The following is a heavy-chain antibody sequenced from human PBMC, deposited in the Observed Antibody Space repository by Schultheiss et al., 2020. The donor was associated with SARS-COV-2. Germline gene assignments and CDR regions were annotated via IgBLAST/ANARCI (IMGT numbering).Heavy chain of an antibody. Sequence: GSLKISCAASGFTVSSNYMSWVRQAPGKGLEWVSVIYSGGSTYYADSVKGRFTISRDNSKNTLYLQMNSLRAEDTAVYYCARSRPFDYWGQGTLVTVSS. CDR2: IYSGGST. J-gene: IGHJ4*02. CDR3: ARSRPFDY. CDR1: GFTVSSNY. V-gene: IGHV3-66*02.